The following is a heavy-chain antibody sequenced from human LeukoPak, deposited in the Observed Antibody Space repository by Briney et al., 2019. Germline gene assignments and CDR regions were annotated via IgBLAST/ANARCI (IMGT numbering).Heavy chain of an antibody. D-gene: IGHD2-2*01. CDR1: GGSFSGYY. V-gene: IGHV4-34*01. CDR2: INHSGST. Sequence: SETLSLTCAVFGGSFSGYYWSWIRQPPGKGLEWIGEINHSGSTNYNPSLKSRVTISIDTSKNQSSLKLSSVTAADTAIYYCARPLHCSSTTCYDWFDPWGQGTLVTVSS. CDR3: ARPLHCSSTTCYDWFDP. J-gene: IGHJ5*02.